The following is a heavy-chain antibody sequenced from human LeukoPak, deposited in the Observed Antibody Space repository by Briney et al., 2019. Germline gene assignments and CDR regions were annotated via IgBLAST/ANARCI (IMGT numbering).Heavy chain of an antibody. CDR2: IYYSGST. CDR1: GGSISSGGFY. V-gene: IGHV4-61*08. Sequence: SETLSLTCTVSGGSISSGGFYWSWIRQHPGKGLEWIGYIYYSGSTNYNPSLKSRVTISVDTSKNQLSLKLTSVTAADTAVYYCARLRGQYFDYWGQGTLVTVSS. CDR3: ARLRGQYFDY. D-gene: IGHD3-10*01. J-gene: IGHJ4*02.